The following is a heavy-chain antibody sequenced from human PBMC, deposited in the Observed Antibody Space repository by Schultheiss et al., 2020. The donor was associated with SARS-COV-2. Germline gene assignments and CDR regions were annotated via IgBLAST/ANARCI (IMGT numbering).Heavy chain of an antibody. J-gene: IGHJ1*01. CDR2: ISGSGGST. D-gene: IGHD2-15*01. CDR1: GFTFSSYA. V-gene: IGHV3-23*01. Sequence: GESLKISCAASGFTFSSYAMSWVRQAPGKGLEWVSAISGSGGSTYYADSVKGRFTISRDNSKNTLYLQMNSLRAEDTAVYYCAKENPSSRQIYCSGGSCYSWAEYFQHWGQGTLVTVSS. CDR3: AKENPSSRQIYCSGGSCYSWAEYFQH.